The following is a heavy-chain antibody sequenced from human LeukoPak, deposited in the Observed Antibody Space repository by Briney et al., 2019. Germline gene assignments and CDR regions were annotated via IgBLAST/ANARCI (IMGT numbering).Heavy chain of an antibody. CDR2: INPKSGVT. CDR3: ARLLSARGYTYGYTVY. D-gene: IGHD5-18*01. Sequence: ASVKVSCKASGYPFDNYYMHWVRQAPGQGLEWMGWINPKSGVTNYAQKSQGRVTMTTDTASTTAYMELCRLRSDDAAIYYCARLLSARGYTYGYTVYWGQGTLVTVSS. J-gene: IGHJ4*02. V-gene: IGHV1-2*02. CDR1: GYPFDNYY.